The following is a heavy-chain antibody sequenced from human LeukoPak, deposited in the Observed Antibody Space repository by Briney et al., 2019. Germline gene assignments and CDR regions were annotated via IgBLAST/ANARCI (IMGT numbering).Heavy chain of an antibody. CDR1: GGSISSYF. D-gene: IGHD6-19*01. CDR3: ARIDRAVAGTIDY. J-gene: IGHJ4*02. Sequence: SETLSLPCTVSGGSISSYFWSWLRQPPGKGLEWIGYIYYSGSTNYNPSLKSRVTMSVDTSKNQFSLKLSSVTAADTAVYYCARIDRAVAGTIDYWGQGTLVTVSS. V-gene: IGHV4-59*08. CDR2: IYYSGST.